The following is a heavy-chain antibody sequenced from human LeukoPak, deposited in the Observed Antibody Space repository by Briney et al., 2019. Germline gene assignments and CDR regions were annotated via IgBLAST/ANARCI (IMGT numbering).Heavy chain of an antibody. Sequence: GRSLRLSCAASGFTFSSYSMNWVRQAPGKGLEWVSSISSTSSYIYYADSVKGRFTISRDNAKNSLFLQMNSLRAEDTAVYYCARDCPSLAGSTSCYWGQGTLVTVSS. V-gene: IGHV3-21*01. J-gene: IGHJ4*02. CDR2: ISSTSSYI. D-gene: IGHD2-2*01. CDR3: ARDCPSLAGSTSCY. CDR1: GFTFSSYS.